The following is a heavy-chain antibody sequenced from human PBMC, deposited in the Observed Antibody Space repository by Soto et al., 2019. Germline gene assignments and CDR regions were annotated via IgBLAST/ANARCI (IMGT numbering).Heavy chain of an antibody. CDR1: GYTFFTYD. Sequence: QVHLVQSGVEVKTPGASVKVSCQASGYTFFTYDISWVRQAPGQGLEWMGWISTYSGETKYAQKFQGRVTMTTDTSTTTAYLELRSLRSDDTAVYYCARHHGPTTSENWFDPWGQGILVTVSS. D-gene: IGHD5-12*01. CDR2: ISTYSGET. CDR3: ARHHGPTTSENWFDP. J-gene: IGHJ5*02. V-gene: IGHV1-18*01.